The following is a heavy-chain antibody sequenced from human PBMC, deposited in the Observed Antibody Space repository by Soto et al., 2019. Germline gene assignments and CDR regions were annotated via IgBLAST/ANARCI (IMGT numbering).Heavy chain of an antibody. CDR1: GGSISSSS. Sequence: KPSETLSLTCTVSGGSISSSSWSWIRQPPGRGLEWIGYIYNNGRTDYNPSLKSRVTISVDTSKNHFSLKLSSVTPADTAAYYCARLKLTSSWYRPLKPYNWFDPWGQGTLVTVSS. J-gene: IGHJ5*02. CDR3: ARLKLTSSWYRPLKPYNWFDP. V-gene: IGHV4-59*01. CDR2: IYNNGRT. D-gene: IGHD6-13*01.